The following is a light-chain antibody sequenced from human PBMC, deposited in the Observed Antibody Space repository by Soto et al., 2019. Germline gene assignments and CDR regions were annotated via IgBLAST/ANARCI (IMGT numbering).Light chain of an antibody. V-gene: IGLV2-14*01. CDR1: SSDVGGYNY. Sequence: QSALTQPASVSGSPGQSITISCTGTSSDVGGYNYVSWYQQQYPGKAPKLMIYDVINRPSGVSNRFSGSKSGNTASLTISGLQAEDEGDYYCSSFTSRSTLVFGGGTKVTVL. CDR2: DVI. J-gene: IGLJ2*01. CDR3: SSFTSRSTLV.